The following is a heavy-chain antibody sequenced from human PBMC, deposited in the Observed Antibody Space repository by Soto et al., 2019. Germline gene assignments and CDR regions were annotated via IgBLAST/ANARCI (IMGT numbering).Heavy chain of an antibody. J-gene: IGHJ4*01. CDR1: GYSFTGYY. CDR3: ARGDYGTVGYPFPDFDY. D-gene: IGHD3-10*01. V-gene: IGHV1-2*04. Sequence: HEHLVQSGAEVKRPGASLKVSCKASGYSFTGYYIHWVRQAPGQGLEWMGWINPDSGATNYAQNCQGWVTLTSDTSISTASMDLTSLTSDDTAVYYCARGDYGTVGYPFPDFDYWGHGTLVIVSS. CDR2: INPDSGAT.